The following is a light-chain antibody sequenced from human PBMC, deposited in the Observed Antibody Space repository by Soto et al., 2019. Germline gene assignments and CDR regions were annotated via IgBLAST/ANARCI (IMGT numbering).Light chain of an antibody. Sequence: PGDRVTLSCRASQRFGSSNLAWYQQKPGQAPRLLIYGASNRATGIPDRFSGSGSGTDFTLTISRLEPEDFAVYYCQQYGSSGTFGQGSKVDIK. CDR1: QRFGSSN. V-gene: IGKV3-20*01. J-gene: IGKJ1*01. CDR3: QQYGSSGT. CDR2: GAS.